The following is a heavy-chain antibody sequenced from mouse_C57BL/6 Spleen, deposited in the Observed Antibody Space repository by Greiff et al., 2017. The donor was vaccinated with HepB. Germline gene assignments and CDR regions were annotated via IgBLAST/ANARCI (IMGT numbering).Heavy chain of an antibody. Sequence: QVQLQQPGTELVKPGASVKLSCKASGYTFTSYWMHWVKQRPGQGLEWIGNINPSNGGTNYNEKFKSKATLTVDKSSSTAYMELSSLTSEDSAVYYCAREGNYGPWFAYWGQGTLVTVSA. CDR1: GYTFTSYW. J-gene: IGHJ3*01. CDR2: INPSNGGT. V-gene: IGHV1-53*01. D-gene: IGHD2-1*01. CDR3: AREGNYGPWFAY.